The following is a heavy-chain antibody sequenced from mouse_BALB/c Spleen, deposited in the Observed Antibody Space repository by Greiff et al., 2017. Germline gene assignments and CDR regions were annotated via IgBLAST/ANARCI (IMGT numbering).Heavy chain of an antibody. J-gene: IGHJ2*01. CDR2: INPSTGYT. V-gene: IGHV1-7*01. CDR3: ARDGSLDY. Sequence: VQLQQSGAELAKPGASVKMSCKASGYTFTSYWMHWVKQRPGQGLEWIGYINPSTGYTEYNQKFKDKATLTADKSSSTAYMQLSSLTSEDSAVYYCARDGSLDYWGQGTTLTVSS. D-gene: IGHD1-1*01. CDR1: GYTFTSYW.